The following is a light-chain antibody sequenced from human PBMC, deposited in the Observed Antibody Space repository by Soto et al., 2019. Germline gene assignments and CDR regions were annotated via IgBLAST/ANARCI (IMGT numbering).Light chain of an antibody. CDR3: CSYAGSHTWV. V-gene: IGLV2-18*02. J-gene: IGLJ1*01. Sequence: QSAPTQPRSVSGSPGQSVTISCTGTSSDVDTYNRVSWYQQPPGTAHKLMIYEVSNRPSGVPDRFSGSRSGNTASLTISGLQAEDEADYYCCSYAGSHTWVFGTGTKLTVL. CDR2: EVS. CDR1: SSDVDTYNR.